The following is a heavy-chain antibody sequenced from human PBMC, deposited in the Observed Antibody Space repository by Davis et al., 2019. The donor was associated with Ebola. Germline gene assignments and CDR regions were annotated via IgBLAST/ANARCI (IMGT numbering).Heavy chain of an antibody. J-gene: IGHJ6*02. CDR2: INAGNGNT. V-gene: IGHV1-3*01. CDR3: ARGDFDYYYYGMDV. Sequence: AASVKVSCKASGYTFTSYAMHWVRQAPGQRLEWMGWINAGNGNTKYSQKFQGRVTITRDTSASTAYMELSSLRSEDTAVYYCARGDFDYYYYGMDVWGQGTTATVSS. CDR1: GYTFTSYA.